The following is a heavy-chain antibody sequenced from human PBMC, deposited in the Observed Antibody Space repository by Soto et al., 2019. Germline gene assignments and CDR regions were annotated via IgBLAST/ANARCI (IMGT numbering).Heavy chain of an antibody. J-gene: IGHJ4*02. V-gene: IGHV4-61*01. CDR2: IYYSGST. CDR1: GRSVSSGSYY. CDR3: ARINYYDSSGYLD. D-gene: IGHD3-22*01. Sequence: LSLTCTVSGRSVSSGSYYWSWIRQPPGKGLEWIGYIYYSGSTNYNPSLKSRVTISVDTSKNQFPLKLSSVTAADTAVYYCARINYYDSSGYLDWGQGTLVPVSS.